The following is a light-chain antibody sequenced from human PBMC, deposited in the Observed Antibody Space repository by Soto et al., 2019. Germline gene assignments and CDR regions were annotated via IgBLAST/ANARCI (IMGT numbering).Light chain of an antibody. Sequence: EIVMTQSPATLSVSPGDRVTLSCRASQFVRSNSAWYQQKPGQAPRLLIYGASLRATGIPARFSGSGYGTEFTLTISSLQPDDFATYYCQQYGSSGTFGQGTKVDIK. CDR3: QQYGSSGT. CDR1: QFVRSN. V-gene: IGKV3-15*01. J-gene: IGKJ1*01. CDR2: GAS.